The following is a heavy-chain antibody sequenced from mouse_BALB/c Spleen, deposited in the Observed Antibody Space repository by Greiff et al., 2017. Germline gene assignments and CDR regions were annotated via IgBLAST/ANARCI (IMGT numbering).Heavy chain of an antibody. D-gene: IGHD1-1*01. J-gene: IGHJ4*01. CDR2: IWSGGST. CDR1: GFSLTSYG. CDR3: ARKDYYGSNYAMDY. Sequence: VMLVESGPGLVQPSQSLSITCTVSGFSLTSYGVHWVRQSPGKGLEWLGVIWSGGSTDYNAAFISRLSISKDNSKSQVFFKMNSLQANDTAIYYCARKDYYGSNYAMDYWGQGTSVTVSS. V-gene: IGHV2-2*02.